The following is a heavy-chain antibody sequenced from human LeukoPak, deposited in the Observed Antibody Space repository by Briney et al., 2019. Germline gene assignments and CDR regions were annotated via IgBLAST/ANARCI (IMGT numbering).Heavy chain of an antibody. V-gene: IGHV3-7*01. J-gene: IGHJ4*02. CDR1: GFPLSSQW. Sequence: GGALRLSCASHGFPLSSQWMSSVRQAPAKVLERVHHKQQGEAEQYYVDSVKRRLTTARDNAKNSLYLQMNSLRAEETAVYYCARVKSSSWYWSGSGTGDYWGQRTLVTVSS. CDR3: ARVKSSSWYWSGSGTGDY. D-gene: IGHD6-13*01. CDR2: KQQGEAEQ.